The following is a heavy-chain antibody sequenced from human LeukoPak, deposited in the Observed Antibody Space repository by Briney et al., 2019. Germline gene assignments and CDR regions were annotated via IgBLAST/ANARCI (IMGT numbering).Heavy chain of an antibody. D-gene: IGHD3-10*01. V-gene: IGHV4-4*07. J-gene: IGHJ4*02. CDR2: IYTSGST. CDR1: GGSISSYY. CDR3: ASGPYSGSSLLVEDYFDY. Sequence: SETLSLTCTVSGGSISSYYWSWIRQPAGKGLEWIGRIYTSGSTNYNPSLKSRVTMSVDTSKNQFSLKLSSVTAADTAVYYCASGPYSGSSLLVEDYFDYWGQGTLVTVSS.